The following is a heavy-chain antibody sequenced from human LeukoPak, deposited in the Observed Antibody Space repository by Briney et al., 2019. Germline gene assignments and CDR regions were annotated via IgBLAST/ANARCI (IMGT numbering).Heavy chain of an antibody. V-gene: IGHV3-21*01. CDR3: LLQMTYGELSDPDF. Sequence: GGSLRLSCAASGFTFNTYHMNWVRQAPGKGLEWVSFIDTSGTFIRYADSVKGRFTVSRDNAKNSLYLQMDSLTADDTAVYYCLLQMTYGELSDPDFRGQGTLVTVSS. J-gene: IGHJ4*02. CDR2: IDTSGTFI. CDR1: GFTFNTYH. D-gene: IGHD3-16*02.